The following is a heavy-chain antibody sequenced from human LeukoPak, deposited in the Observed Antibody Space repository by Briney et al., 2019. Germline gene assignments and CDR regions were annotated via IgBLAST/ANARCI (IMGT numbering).Heavy chain of an antibody. Sequence: PGGSLRLSCAASGFPFSSFGMHWVRQAPGKGLVWVSRINGDGSSTAYADSVKGRFTISRDNAKNTLYLQMNSLTAEDTAVYYCARGPPWYFDLWGRGTLVTVSS. CDR2: INGDGSST. V-gene: IGHV3-74*01. J-gene: IGHJ2*01. CDR1: GFPFSSFG. CDR3: ARGPPWYFDL. D-gene: IGHD6-25*01.